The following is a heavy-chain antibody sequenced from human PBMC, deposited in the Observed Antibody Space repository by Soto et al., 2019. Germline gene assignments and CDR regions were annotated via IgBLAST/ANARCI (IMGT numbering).Heavy chain of an antibody. V-gene: IGHV3-33*01. J-gene: IGHJ4*02. CDR2: IWYDGSNK. D-gene: IGHD1-7*01. CDR3: GPATIDY. Sequence: VQLVESGGGVVQPGRSLRLSCAASGFMFSSHGMHWIRQAPGKGLEWVAVIWYDGSNKYYADSVKGRFIISRDNSKNTLYLQMNSLRVEDTAVYYCGPATIDYWGQGTLVTVSS. CDR1: GFMFSSHG.